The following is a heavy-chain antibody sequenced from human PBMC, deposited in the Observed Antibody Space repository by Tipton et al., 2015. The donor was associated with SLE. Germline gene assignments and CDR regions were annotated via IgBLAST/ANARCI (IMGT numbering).Heavy chain of an antibody. V-gene: IGHV4-61*09. CDR3: ARGIRIVVATHDAFDI. J-gene: IGHJ3*02. CDR2: IYTSGST. Sequence: TLSLTCTVSGGSISSGCYYWSWIRQSSGKGPEWIGYIYTSGSTNDNPALKRRVTISADTSQNQHPQKLSSVTAAATAAYYCARGIRIVVATHDAFDIWGQGTMVTVSS. D-gene: IGHD2-15*01. CDR1: GGSISSGCYY.